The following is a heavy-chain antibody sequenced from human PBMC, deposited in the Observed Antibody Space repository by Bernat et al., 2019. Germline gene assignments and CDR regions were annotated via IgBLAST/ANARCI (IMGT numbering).Heavy chain of an antibody. V-gene: IGHV3-30-3*01. J-gene: IGHJ3*02. D-gene: IGHD3-22*01. CDR3: ASITKKVVVKLGGLDAFDI. Sequence: QVQLVESGGGVVQPGRSLRLSCAASGFTFSSYAMHWVRQAPGKGLEWVAVISYDGSNKYYADSVKGRFTISRDNSKNTLYLQMNSLRAEDTAVYYCASITKKVVVKLGGLDAFDIWGQGTMVTVSS. CDR1: GFTFSSYA. CDR2: ISYDGSNK.